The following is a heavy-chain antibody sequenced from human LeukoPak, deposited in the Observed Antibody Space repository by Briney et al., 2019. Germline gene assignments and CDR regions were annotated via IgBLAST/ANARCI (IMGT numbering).Heavy chain of an antibody. J-gene: IGHJ4*02. CDR3: ARVGDGYNFDY. CDR1: GGSISSYY. CDR2: IYYSGST. Sequence: SETLSLTCTVSGGSISSYYWSWIRQPPGKGLEWIGYIYYSGSTNYNPSPKSRVTISVDTSKNQFSLKLSSVTAADTAVYYCARVGDGYNFDYWGQGTLVTVSS. D-gene: IGHD5-12*01. V-gene: IGHV4-59*01.